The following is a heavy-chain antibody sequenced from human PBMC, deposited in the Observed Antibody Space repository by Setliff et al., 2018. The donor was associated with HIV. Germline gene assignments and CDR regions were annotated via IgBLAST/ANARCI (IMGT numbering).Heavy chain of an antibody. J-gene: IGHJ4*02. CDR1: GGSISSSSYY. Sequence: PSETLSLTCTVSGGSISSSSYYWGWIRQPPGKGLEWIGSIYYSGTTYYNPSPKSRVTISVDTSKNQFSLKLSSVIAADTAVYYCARHAAGPDGPFDYWGQGTLVTVSS. CDR2: IYYSGTT. V-gene: IGHV4-39*01. CDR3: ARHAAGPDGPFDY.